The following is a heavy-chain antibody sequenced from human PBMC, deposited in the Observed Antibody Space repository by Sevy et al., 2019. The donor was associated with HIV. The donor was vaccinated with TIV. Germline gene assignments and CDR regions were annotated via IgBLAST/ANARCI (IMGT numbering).Heavy chain of an antibody. CDR2: ISGSGGST. Sequence: GGSLRLSCAASGFTFSSYAMSWVRQAPGKGLEWVSAISGSGGSTYYADSVKGRFTISRDKSKNTLYLQMNSLGAEDTAVYYCAKARSERKSYYDSSGYYDWGQGTLVTVSS. CDR1: GFTFSSYA. CDR3: AKARSERKSYYDSSGYYD. J-gene: IGHJ4*02. D-gene: IGHD3-22*01. V-gene: IGHV3-23*01.